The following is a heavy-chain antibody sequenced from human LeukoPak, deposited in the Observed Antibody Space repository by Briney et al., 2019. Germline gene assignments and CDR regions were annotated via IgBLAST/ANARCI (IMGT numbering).Heavy chain of an antibody. CDR3: AKDYRARIAVAGPGWFDP. V-gene: IGHV3-23*01. CDR1: GFTFSSYA. D-gene: IGHD6-19*01. CDR2: ISGSGGST. J-gene: IGHJ5*02. Sequence: GGSLRLSCAASGFTFSSYAMSWVRQAPGKGLEWVSAISGSGGSTYYADSVKGRFTISRDNSKNTLYLQMNSLRAEDTAVYYCAKDYRARIAVAGPGWFDPGAREPWSPSPQ.